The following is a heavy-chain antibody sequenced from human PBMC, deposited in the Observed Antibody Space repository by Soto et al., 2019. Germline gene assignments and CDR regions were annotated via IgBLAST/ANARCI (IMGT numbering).Heavy chain of an antibody. V-gene: IGHV3-13*01. D-gene: IGHD3-10*01. CDR3: ARGPGSPRYYNGMDV. CDR1: GFTLSNHD. Sequence: GGSLRLSCAASGFTLSNHDLYLFRQATGKSLEWVSAIGIGGDTYYPASVKGRFTISRQNAKNSLYLQMSNLRAGDTAVYYCARGPGSPRYYNGMDVWGQGTTVTVSS. CDR2: IGIGGDT. J-gene: IGHJ6*02.